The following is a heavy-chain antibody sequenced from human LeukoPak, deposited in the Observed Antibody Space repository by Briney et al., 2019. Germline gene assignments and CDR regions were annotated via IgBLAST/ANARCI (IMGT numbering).Heavy chain of an antibody. Sequence: SETLSLTCTVSGGSISSGSYYWSWIRQPAGKGLEWIGRIYTSGSTNYNPSLESRVTISVDTSKNQFSLKLSSVTAVDTAVYYCAREPVTPEGLFDYWGQGTLVTVSS. CDR1: GGSISSGSYY. J-gene: IGHJ4*02. CDR3: AREPVTPEGLFDY. CDR2: IYTSGST. D-gene: IGHD4-23*01. V-gene: IGHV4-61*02.